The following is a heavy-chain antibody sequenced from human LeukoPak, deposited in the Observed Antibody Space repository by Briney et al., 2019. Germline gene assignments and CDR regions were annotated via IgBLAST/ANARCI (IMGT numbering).Heavy chain of an antibody. Sequence: SETLSLTCTVSGGSIRSSDYYWGWIRQPPGKGLEWIGSIYHSGSTYYNPSLKSRVTISVDTSKNQFSLKLSSVTAADTAVYYCASGGSGAFDIWGQGTMVTVSS. J-gene: IGHJ3*02. CDR2: IYHSGST. V-gene: IGHV4-39*07. D-gene: IGHD3-10*01. CDR1: GGSIRSSDYY. CDR3: ASGGSGAFDI.